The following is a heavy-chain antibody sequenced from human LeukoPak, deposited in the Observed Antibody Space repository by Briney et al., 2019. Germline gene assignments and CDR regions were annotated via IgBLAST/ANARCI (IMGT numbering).Heavy chain of an antibody. D-gene: IGHD1-1*01. CDR1: GFIFDDFG. CDR2: INWNGDIT. J-gene: IGHJ4*02. V-gene: IGHV3-20*04. Sequence: GESLRLSCAASGFIFDDFGMTWVRQAPGKGLEWVSSINWNGDITPYADSVKGRFTISRDNAKNALYLQMNSLRPEDTALYFCTRDETGIDYWGQGTLVTVSS. CDR3: TRDETGIDY.